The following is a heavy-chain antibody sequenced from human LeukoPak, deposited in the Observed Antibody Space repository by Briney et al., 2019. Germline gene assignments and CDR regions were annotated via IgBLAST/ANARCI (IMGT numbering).Heavy chain of an antibody. Sequence: SETLSLTCTVSGGSISNYFWNWIRQPPGKGLEWIGYIKTSGSAYCNPSLKSRVTVSVDTSKNQFSLKLSSVTAADTAVYYCARGYCANSTRYNFDYWGQGTLVTVSS. CDR3: ARGYCANSTRYNFDY. CDR1: GGSISNYF. J-gene: IGHJ4*02. CDR2: IKTSGSA. V-gene: IGHV4-59*01. D-gene: IGHD2-8*01.